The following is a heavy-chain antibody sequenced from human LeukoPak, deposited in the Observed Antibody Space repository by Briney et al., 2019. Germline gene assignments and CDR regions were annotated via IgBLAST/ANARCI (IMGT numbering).Heavy chain of an antibody. J-gene: IGHJ3*02. CDR2: IIPIFGTA. CDR3: ARESYGYHAFDI. Sequence: ASVKVSCKASGGTFSSYAISWVRQAPGQGLEWMGRIIPIFGTANYAQKFQGRVTITTDESTSTAYMELSSLRSEDTAVYYCARESYGYHAFDIWGQGTMVTVSS. D-gene: IGHD5-18*01. V-gene: IGHV1-69*05. CDR1: GGTFSSYA.